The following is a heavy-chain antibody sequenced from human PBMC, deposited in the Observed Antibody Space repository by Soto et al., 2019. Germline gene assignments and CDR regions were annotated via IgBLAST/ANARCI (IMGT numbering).Heavy chain of an antibody. J-gene: IGHJ4*02. Sequence: FXFSNFGMHWVRQAPGKGLERVAVIWHDGKNKYYADSAEGRFTVSIFNSKNTLYLQMNSLKAEDTDVYYCARDPGQDEAMDYWGQGTLVTVSS. CDR1: FXFSNFG. V-gene: IGHV3-33*01. CDR3: ARDPGQDEAMDY. CDR2: IWHDGKNK.